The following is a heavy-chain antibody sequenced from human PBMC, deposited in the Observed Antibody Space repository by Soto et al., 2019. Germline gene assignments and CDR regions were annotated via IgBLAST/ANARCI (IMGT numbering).Heavy chain of an antibody. Sequence: GGSLRLSCAASGFTFSSYAMSWVRQAPGKGLEWVSAISGSGGSTYYPDSVKGRFTISRDNSKNTLYLQMNSLRAEDTAVYYCAKDKNGDYANYYGMDVWGQGTTVTVSS. CDR3: AKDKNGDYANYYGMDV. CDR1: GFTFSSYA. CDR2: ISGSGGST. J-gene: IGHJ6*02. D-gene: IGHD4-17*01. V-gene: IGHV3-23*01.